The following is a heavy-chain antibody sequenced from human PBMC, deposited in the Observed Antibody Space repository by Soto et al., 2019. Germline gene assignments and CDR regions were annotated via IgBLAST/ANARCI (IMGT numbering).Heavy chain of an antibody. V-gene: IGHV5-10-1*01. CDR1: GYSFAVYW. D-gene: IGHD3-22*01. J-gene: IGHJ4*02. CDR3: ARQIYDSDTGPNFQYYFDS. CDR2: IDPSDSQT. Sequence: GESLKISCNGSGYSFAVYWITWVRQKPGKGLEWMGRIDPSDSQTYYSPSFRGHVTISVTKSITTVFLQWSSLRASDTAMYYCARQIYDSDTGPNFQYYFDSWGQGTPVTVSS.